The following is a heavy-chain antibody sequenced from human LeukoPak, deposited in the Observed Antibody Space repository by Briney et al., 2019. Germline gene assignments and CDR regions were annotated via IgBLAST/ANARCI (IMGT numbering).Heavy chain of an antibody. CDR2: ISYDGSNK. CDR1: GFTFSSYA. V-gene: IGHV3-30-3*01. Sequence: GGSLRLSCAASGFTFSSYAMHWVRQAPGKGLEWVAVISYDGSNKYYADSVKGRFTISRDNSKNTLYLQMNSLRAEDTAVYYCARGYSSSWSLYFDYWGQGTLVTVSS. CDR3: ARGYSSSWSLYFDY. J-gene: IGHJ4*02. D-gene: IGHD6-13*01.